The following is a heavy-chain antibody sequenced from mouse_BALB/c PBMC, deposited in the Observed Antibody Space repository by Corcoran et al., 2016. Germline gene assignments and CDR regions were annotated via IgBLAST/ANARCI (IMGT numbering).Heavy chain of an antibody. D-gene: IGHD2-3*01. J-gene: IGHJ1*01. V-gene: IGHV12-3*02. Sequence: QMQLQESGPGLVKPSQSLFLACSITSFPITSGYYWIWIRQSPGKPLEWMGYITHSGETFYNPSLQSPISITRETSKNQFFLQLNSVTTEDTAMYYCAGDYDGYWYFDVWGAGTTVTVSS. CDR3: AGDYDGYWYFDV. CDR1: SFPITSGYY. CDR2: ITHSGET.